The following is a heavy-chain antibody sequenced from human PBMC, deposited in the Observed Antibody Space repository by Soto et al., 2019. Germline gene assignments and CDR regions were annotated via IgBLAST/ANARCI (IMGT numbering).Heavy chain of an antibody. Sequence: EVQVVESGGGLVQPGGSLRLSCAASGFTVSRNYVSWVRQAPGKGLECVSVIQSGGNTDYADSVKGRYTISRDNSKNTVYLQMNSLRAEDTAVYYCASVLGYCSGGTCRYGMDVWGQGTTVTVSS. D-gene: IGHD2-15*01. CDR3: ASVLGYCSGGTCRYGMDV. J-gene: IGHJ6*02. V-gene: IGHV3-66*01. CDR2: IQSGGNT. CDR1: GFTVSRNY.